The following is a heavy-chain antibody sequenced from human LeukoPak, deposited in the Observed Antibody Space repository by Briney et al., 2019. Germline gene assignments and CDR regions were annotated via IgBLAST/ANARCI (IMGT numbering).Heavy chain of an antibody. CDR3: ARDGVIMITFGGVIGPDKSFDY. D-gene: IGHD3-16*02. Sequence: GGSLRLSCAASGFTFSSYWMSWVRQAPGKGLEWVANIKQDGSEKYYVDSVKGRFTISGDNAKNSLYLQMNSLRAEDTAVYYCARDGVIMITFGGVIGPDKSFDYWGQGTLVTVSS. CDR2: IKQDGSEK. CDR1: GFTFSSYW. J-gene: IGHJ4*02. V-gene: IGHV3-7*01.